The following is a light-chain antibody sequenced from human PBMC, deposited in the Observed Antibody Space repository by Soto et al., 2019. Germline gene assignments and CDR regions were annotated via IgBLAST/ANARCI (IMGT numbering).Light chain of an antibody. CDR1: SSDIGAYNF. CDR3: TSWTTSTTMI. Sequence: QSALPQPASVSGSPGQSITISCTGTSSDIGAYNFVSWYQQHPGKAPKLMLYDVNIRPSGVSNRFSGSKSGNTASLTISGLQAEDEADYYCTSWTTSTTMIFGGGIKLTVL. J-gene: IGLJ2*01. CDR2: DVN. V-gene: IGLV2-14*03.